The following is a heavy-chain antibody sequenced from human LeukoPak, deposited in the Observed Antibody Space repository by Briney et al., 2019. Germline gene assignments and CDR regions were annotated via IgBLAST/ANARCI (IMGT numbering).Heavy chain of an antibody. D-gene: IGHD3-3*01. CDR1: GGSISSGDYY. V-gene: IGHV4-31*03. J-gene: IGHJ6*02. Sequence: SETLSLTCTVSGGSISSGDYYWSWIRQHPGKGLEWIGYIYYSGRTYYNPSPRSRVTISVDTSKNQFSLKLNSVTAADTAVYYCARDRYDSYPMDVWGQGTTVTVSS. CDR2: IYYSGRT. CDR3: ARDRYDSYPMDV.